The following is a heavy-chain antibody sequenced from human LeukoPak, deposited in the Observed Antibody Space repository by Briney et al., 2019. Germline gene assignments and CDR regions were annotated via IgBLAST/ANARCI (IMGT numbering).Heavy chain of an antibody. Sequence: GGSLRLSCAASGFTFSSYSMNWVRQAPGEGLEWVSSISSSSSYIYYADSVKGRFTISRDNAKNSLYLQMNSLRAEDTAVYYCAREDIVVVPAAIKTLWDGYKGPFDIWGQGTMVTVSS. CDR1: GFTFSSYS. CDR3: AREDIVVVPAAIKTLWDGYKGPFDI. J-gene: IGHJ3*02. D-gene: IGHD2-2*02. V-gene: IGHV3-21*01. CDR2: ISSSSSYI.